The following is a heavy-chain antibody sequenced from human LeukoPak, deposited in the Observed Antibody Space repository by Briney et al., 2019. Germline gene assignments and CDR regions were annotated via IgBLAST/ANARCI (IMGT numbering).Heavy chain of an antibody. V-gene: IGHV3-23*01. CDR1: GFTFSSFG. J-gene: IGHJ4*02. CDR3: ASRRARGWPFES. D-gene: IGHD6-19*01. Sequence: GASLRLSCAASGFTFSSFGMSWVRQAPGQGLEWVSSLDGSGCYTYHADSVKGRFTISRDNSKNTLYLQMNSLRAEDTATYYCASRRARGWPFESWGQGTLVTVSS. CDR2: LDGSGCYT.